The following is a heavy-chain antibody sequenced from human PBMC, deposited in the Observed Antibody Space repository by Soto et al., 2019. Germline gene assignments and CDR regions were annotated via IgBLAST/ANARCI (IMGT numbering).Heavy chain of an antibody. J-gene: IGHJ4*02. CDR2: INGSSSNT. CDR3: ATGLDY. Sequence: PGGSLRLSCVGSGFTFSRYAMSWVRQAPGKGLEWLSVINGSSSNTCYADSVKGRFTISRDNAKNTLYLQMNSLRAEDTAVYYCATGLDYWGQGTLVTVSS. V-gene: IGHV3-23*01. CDR1: GFTFSRYA.